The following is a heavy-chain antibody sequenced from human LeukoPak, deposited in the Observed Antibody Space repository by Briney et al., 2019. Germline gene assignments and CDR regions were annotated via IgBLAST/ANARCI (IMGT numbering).Heavy chain of an antibody. J-gene: IGHJ4*02. CDR3: ARGSMPGTGLPFDY. CDR1: GFTIGKSD. V-gene: IGHV3-53*05. Sequence: GGSLRLSCATSGFTIGKSDMAWVRQAPGKGLEWVSIVYTGGRTFHADSVKGRFTMSRDQSKNTVGLQMNSLRSEDTALYYCARGSMPGTGLPFDYWGQGTQVSASS. CDR2: VYTGGRT. D-gene: IGHD3-9*01.